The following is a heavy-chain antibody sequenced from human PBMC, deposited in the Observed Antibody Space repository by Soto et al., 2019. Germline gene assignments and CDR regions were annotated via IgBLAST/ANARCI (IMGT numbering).Heavy chain of an antibody. CDR2: ITGSGDIT. CDR3: AEREDSWSYKGFSFDF. Sequence: PGGSLRLSCAASGFTFTFYAMSWVRQAPGKGLQWVSGITGSGDITYYADSVKDRFTISRDNSKNTLYLQMNSLRAEDTAVYYCAEREDSWSYKGFSFDFWGQGALVTVPS. D-gene: IGHD1-26*01. V-gene: IGHV3-23*01. J-gene: IGHJ4*02. CDR1: GFTFTFYA.